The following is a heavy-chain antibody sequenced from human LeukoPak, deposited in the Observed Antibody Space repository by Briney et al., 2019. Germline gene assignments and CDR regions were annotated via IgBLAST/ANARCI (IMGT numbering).Heavy chain of an antibody. Sequence: GGSLRLSCAASGFTFSSYAMSWVRQAPGKGLEWVSVIYSAGRTYHADAVKGRFTISRDNSKDMFFLQMNSLRAEDTAVYYCATSSDWYLLEYWGQGTLVTVSS. D-gene: IGHD6-19*01. J-gene: IGHJ4*02. CDR1: GFTFSSYA. CDR2: IYSAGRT. CDR3: ATSSDWYLLEY. V-gene: IGHV3-53*01.